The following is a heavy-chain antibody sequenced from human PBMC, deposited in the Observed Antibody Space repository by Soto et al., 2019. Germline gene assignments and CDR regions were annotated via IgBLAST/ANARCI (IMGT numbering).Heavy chain of an antibody. J-gene: IGHJ4*02. CDR3: ARDLKGRPAFYFDY. CDR2: ISYDGSNK. Sequence: GGSLRLSCAASGFTFSSYAMHWVRQAPGKGLEWVAVISYDGSNKYYADSVKGRFTISRDNSKNTLYLQMNSLRAEDTAVYYCARDLKGRPAFYFDYWGQGTLVTVSS. D-gene: IGHD6-6*01. CDR1: GFTFSSYA. V-gene: IGHV3-30-3*01.